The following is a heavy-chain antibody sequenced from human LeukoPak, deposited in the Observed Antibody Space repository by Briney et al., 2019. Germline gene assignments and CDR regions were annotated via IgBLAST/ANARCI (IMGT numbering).Heavy chain of an antibody. CDR1: GFTFSSHA. Sequence: GGSLRLSCVASGFTFSSHAMNWVRQAPGKGLEWVAVISYDGSNKYYVDSVKGRFTISRDNSKNTLYLQMNSLKLEDTALYYCAKSTWQYHYDGQIDQWGQGTLVTVS. CDR2: ISYDGSNK. D-gene: IGHD3-22*01. V-gene: IGHV3-30*18. J-gene: IGHJ4*02. CDR3: AKSTWQYHYDGQIDQ.